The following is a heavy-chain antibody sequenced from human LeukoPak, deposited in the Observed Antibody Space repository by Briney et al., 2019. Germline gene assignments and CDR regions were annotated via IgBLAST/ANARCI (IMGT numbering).Heavy chain of an antibody. CDR1: GVTFRTEA. D-gene: IGHD2-21*01. CDR3: TREIEASGVDY. Sequence: GASVKVSCKASGVTFRTEAFSWVRQAPGQGLEWLGGIIPLFGRRNYAQKFQGRVTISMDESTSTVYMEVSSLRFDDTAIYYCTREIEASGVDYWGQGTLVTVSS. J-gene: IGHJ4*02. CDR2: IIPLFGRR. V-gene: IGHV1-69*05.